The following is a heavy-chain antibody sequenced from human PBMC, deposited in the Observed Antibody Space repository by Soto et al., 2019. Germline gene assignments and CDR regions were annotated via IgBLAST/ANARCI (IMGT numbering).Heavy chain of an antibody. Sequence: PGGSLRRSCAASGFTFSNYAMSWVRQAPGKGLEWVSSITGSGDYTYYADSVKGRFTISRDNSKNTLYLQMNSLRAEDTAVYYCAKARYYDSTGYLYYFDYWGQRPLVTVSS. D-gene: IGHD3-22*01. J-gene: IGHJ4*02. CDR2: ITGSGDYT. V-gene: IGHV3-23*01. CDR3: AKARYYDSTGYLYYFDY. CDR1: GFTFSNYA.